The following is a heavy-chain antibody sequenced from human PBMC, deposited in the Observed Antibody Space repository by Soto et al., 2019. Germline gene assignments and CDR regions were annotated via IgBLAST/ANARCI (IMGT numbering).Heavy chain of an antibody. J-gene: IGHJ4*02. D-gene: IGHD3-16*01. CDR3: AREAAGDFIDY. V-gene: IGHV3-48*01. Sequence: EVPLVESGGGLVQPGGSLRLSCAASGFTFSYYSMNWVRQAPGKGLEWVSYISSGSTTIYYAESVKGRFTISRDNGKNSLYLQMNSLRAEDTAVYYCAREAAGDFIDYWGQGTLVTVSS. CDR2: ISSGSTTI. CDR1: GFTFSYYS.